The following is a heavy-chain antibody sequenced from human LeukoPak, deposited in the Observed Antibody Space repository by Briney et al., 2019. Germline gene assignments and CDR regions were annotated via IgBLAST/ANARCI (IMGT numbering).Heavy chain of an antibody. CDR2: MHTSGNT. Sequence: SETLSLTCTVSGGSMSSNYWSWIRQPAGEGLEWIGRMHTSGNTNYNPSLKSRVTMSLDTSKNQVSLKLSSVTAADTAVYYCAGFHVHGYNSGLDLWGRGTLVTVSS. V-gene: IGHV4-4*07. J-gene: IGHJ2*01. CDR1: GGSMSSNY. D-gene: IGHD5-18*01. CDR3: AGFHVHGYNSGLDL.